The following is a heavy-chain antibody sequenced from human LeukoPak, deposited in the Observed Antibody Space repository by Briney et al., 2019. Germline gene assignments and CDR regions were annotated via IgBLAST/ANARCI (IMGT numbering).Heavy chain of an antibody. V-gene: IGHV4-34*01. CDR3: ARESWFGEPRFDP. D-gene: IGHD3-10*01. J-gene: IGHJ5*02. Sequence: PSETLSLTCAVYGGSSSGYYWSWIRQPPGKGLEWIGEINHSGSTNYNPSLKSRVTISVDTSKNQFSLKLSSVTAADTAVYYCARESWFGEPRFDPWGQGTLVTVSS. CDR2: INHSGST. CDR1: GGSSSGYY.